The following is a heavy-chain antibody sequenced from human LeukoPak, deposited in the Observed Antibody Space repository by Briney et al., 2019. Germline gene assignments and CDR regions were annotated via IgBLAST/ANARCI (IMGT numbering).Heavy chain of an antibody. V-gene: IGHV3-74*01. Sequence: PGGSLRLSCAASGFTFSSYWMHWVRQPPGKGLVWVSRINSDGTATRYADSVKGRFTISRENAKNTLYLQMNSLRDEDTAVYYCARGYGSRASRFDPWGQGTLVTVSS. J-gene: IGHJ5*02. CDR1: GFTFSSYW. D-gene: IGHD5-18*01. CDR2: INSDGTAT. CDR3: ARGYGSRASRFDP.